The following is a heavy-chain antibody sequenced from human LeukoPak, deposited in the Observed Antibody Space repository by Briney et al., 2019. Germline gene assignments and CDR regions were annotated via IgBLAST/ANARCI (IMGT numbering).Heavy chain of an antibody. Sequence: VASVTVSFKASGYTFTIYAIHWVRQAPGQRLEWMGWINAGNGNTKYSQEFQGRVTITRDTSASTAYMELSSLRSEDMAVYYCARGIYYYYIDVWGKGTTVTVSS. D-gene: IGHD3-10*01. J-gene: IGHJ6*03. CDR2: INAGNGNT. CDR1: GYTFTIYA. CDR3: ARGIYYYYIDV. V-gene: IGHV1-3*03.